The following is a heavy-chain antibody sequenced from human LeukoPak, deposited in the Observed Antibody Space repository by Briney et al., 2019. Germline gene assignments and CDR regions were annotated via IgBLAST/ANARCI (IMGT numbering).Heavy chain of an antibody. CDR2: ISWNSGSI. V-gene: IGHV3-9*01. Sequence: GGSLRLSCAASGFTFDDYAMHWVRQAPGKGLEWVSGISWNSGSIGYADSVKGRFTISRDNAKNSLYLQMNSLRAEDTALYYCAKDIRDYYYYYGMDVWGQGTTVTVSS. CDR3: AKDIRDYYYYYGMDV. J-gene: IGHJ6*02. CDR1: GFTFDDYA.